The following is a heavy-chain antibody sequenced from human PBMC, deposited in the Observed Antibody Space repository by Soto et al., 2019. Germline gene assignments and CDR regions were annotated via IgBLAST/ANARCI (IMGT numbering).Heavy chain of an antibody. J-gene: IGHJ6*02. CDR2: IYPGDSDT. CDR3: ARTSMQSRGYSYGHGGMDV. Sequence: PGESLKISCKGSGYSFTSYRIGWVRQMPGKGLEWMGIIYPGDSDTRYSPSFQGQVTISADKSISTAYLQWSSLKASDTAMYYCARTSMQSRGYSYGHGGMDVWGQGTTVTVSS. V-gene: IGHV5-51*01. CDR1: GYSFTSYR. D-gene: IGHD5-18*01.